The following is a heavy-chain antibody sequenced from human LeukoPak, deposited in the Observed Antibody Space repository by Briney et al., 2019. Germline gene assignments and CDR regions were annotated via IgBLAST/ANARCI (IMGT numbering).Heavy chain of an antibody. J-gene: IGHJ6*03. Sequence: GGSLRLSCAASGFTFNTYSMNWVRRAPGKGLEWVSSISTSSIYIYYADSVKGRFIISRDRSKNIPYLQMNSLRAEDTAVYYCAKDRCSNGIGCLYYYMDVWGKGTTVTISS. D-gene: IGHD2-8*01. V-gene: IGHV3-21*01. CDR3: AKDRCSNGIGCLYYYMDV. CDR1: GFTFNTYS. CDR2: ISTSSIYI.